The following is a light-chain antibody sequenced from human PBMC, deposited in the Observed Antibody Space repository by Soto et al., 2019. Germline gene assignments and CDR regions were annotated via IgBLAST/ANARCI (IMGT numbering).Light chain of an antibody. CDR3: SSYTSASAFVL. Sequence: QSGLTQPASVSGSPGQSITISCTGTSSDIGGYNYVSWYQQHPGKAPKLAIYDVSHRPSGISNRFSGSKSANTASLTVSGLQAEDEADYYCSSYTSASAFVLFGGGTKVTVL. CDR2: DVS. CDR1: SSDIGGYNY. V-gene: IGLV2-14*03. J-gene: IGLJ2*01.